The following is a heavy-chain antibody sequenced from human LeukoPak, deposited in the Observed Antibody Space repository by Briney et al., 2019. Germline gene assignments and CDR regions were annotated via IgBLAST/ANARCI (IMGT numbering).Heavy chain of an antibody. D-gene: IGHD6-6*01. Sequence: GASVKVSCKASGYTFTSYGISWVRQAPGQGLEWMGWISAYNGNTNYAQKLQGRVTMTTDTSTSTAYMELRSLRSDDTAVYYCARAPYSSSSVWSCFDPWGQGTLVTVSS. J-gene: IGHJ5*01. V-gene: IGHV1-18*01. CDR1: GYTFTSYG. CDR2: ISAYNGNT. CDR3: ARAPYSSSSVWSCFDP.